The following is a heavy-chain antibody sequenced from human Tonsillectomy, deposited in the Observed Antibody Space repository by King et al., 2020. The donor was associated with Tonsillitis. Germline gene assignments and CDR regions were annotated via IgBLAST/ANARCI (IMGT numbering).Heavy chain of an antibody. CDR2: IYPHDSDT. CDR3: AKHGAAFDL. J-gene: IGHJ3*01. D-gene: IGHD3-16*01. Sequence: QLVQSGAEVKKPGEALKIYCKASGYRFTSYWIGWVRQMPGKGLEWMGVIYPHDSDTRYSPSFQGQVTISADKSISTAYLQWSSLKASDTAIYFCAKHGAAFDLWGQGTMVTVSS. CDR1: GYRFTSYW. V-gene: IGHV5-51*01.